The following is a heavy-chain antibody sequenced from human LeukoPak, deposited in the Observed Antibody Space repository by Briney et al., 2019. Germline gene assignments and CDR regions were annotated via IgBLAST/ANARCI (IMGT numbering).Heavy chain of an antibody. CDR1: GYSFTSYW. CDR2: IYPGDSDT. J-gene: IGHJ6*03. V-gene: IGHV5-51*01. CDR3: ARRAFPPGIAAAGRGPHYYYYMDV. D-gene: IGHD6-13*01. Sequence: HGESLKISCKGSGYSFTSYWIGWVRQMPGKGLEWMGIIYPGDSDTRYSPSFQGQVTISADKSISTAYLQWSSLKASDTAMYYCARRAFPPGIAAAGRGPHYYYYMDVWGKGTTVTVSS.